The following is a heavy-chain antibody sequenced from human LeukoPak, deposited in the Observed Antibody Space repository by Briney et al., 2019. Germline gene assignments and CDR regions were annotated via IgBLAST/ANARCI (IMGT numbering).Heavy chain of an antibody. V-gene: IGHV3-74*01. CDR3: ARGEAGRDFDY. D-gene: IGHD1-26*01. CDR2: INSDRSST. CDR1: GFTFSSYW. J-gene: IGHJ4*02. Sequence: GGSLRLSCAASGFTFSSYWMHWVRQAPGKGLVWVSRINSDRSSTSYADSVKGRFTISRDNAKNTLYLQMNSLRAEDTAVYYCARGEAGRDFDYWGQGTLVTVSS.